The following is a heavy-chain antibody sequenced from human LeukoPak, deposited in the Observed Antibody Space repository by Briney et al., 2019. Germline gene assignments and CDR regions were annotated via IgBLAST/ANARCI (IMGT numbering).Heavy chain of an antibody. CDR3: AKDSSGWYVNSYYYYMDV. V-gene: IGHV4-4*07. J-gene: IGHJ6*03. D-gene: IGHD6-19*01. CDR1: GGSISSYY. CDR2: IYTSGSA. Sequence: SETLSLTCTVSGGSISSYYWSWIRQPAGKGLEWIGRIYTSGSANYNPSLKSRVTMSVDTSKNQFSLKLSSVTAADTAVYYCAKDSSGWYVNSYYYYMDVWGKGTTVTVSS.